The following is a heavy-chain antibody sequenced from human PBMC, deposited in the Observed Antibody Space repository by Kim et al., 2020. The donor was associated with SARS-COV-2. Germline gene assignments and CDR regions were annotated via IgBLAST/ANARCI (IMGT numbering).Heavy chain of an antibody. CDR2: ISNGGTTT. V-gene: IGHV3-23*01. J-gene: IGHJ3*02. Sequence: GGSLRLSCAASGFTFGSFAMSWVRQAPGKGLEWISTISNGGTTTYYADSVKGRFTISRDNSKNTLFLQMNSLRAADTAVYYCTKREGTSGWYFAFEIWGQGPMVTVSS. CDR3: TKREGTSGWYFAFEI. D-gene: IGHD6-19*01. CDR1: GFTFGSFA.